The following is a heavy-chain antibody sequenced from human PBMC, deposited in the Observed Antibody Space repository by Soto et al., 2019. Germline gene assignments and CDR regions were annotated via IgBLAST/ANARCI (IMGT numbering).Heavy chain of an antibody. J-gene: IGHJ5*02. Sequence: GGSLRLSCAASGFTFSSYWMSWVRQAPGKGLEWVANIKQDGSEKYYVDSVKGRFTISRDNAKNSLYLQMNSLRAEDTAVYYCARHMDCSSTSCYWFDPWGQGTLVTVSS. CDR1: GFTFSSYW. CDR2: IKQDGSEK. V-gene: IGHV3-7*01. CDR3: ARHMDCSSTSCYWFDP. D-gene: IGHD2-2*01.